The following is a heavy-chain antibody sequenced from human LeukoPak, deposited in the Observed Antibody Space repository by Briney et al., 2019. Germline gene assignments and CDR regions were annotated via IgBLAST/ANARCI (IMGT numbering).Heavy chain of an antibody. Sequence: ASVKVSCKASGYTFADYYMHWVRQAPGQGLEWMGRMGPTSGGTNYAPKFQGRVTMTRDTSISTAYMELSSLRSDDTAIYYCARDDGLDYWGQGTLVTVSS. V-gene: IGHV1-2*06. CDR3: ARDDGLDY. CDR1: GYTFADYY. J-gene: IGHJ4*02. CDR2: MGPTSGGT.